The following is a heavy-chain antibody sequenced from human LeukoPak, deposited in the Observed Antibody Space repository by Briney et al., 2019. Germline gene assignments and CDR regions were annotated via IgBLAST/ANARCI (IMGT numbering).Heavy chain of an antibody. CDR1: GYTFTSCG. V-gene: IGHV1-18*01. D-gene: IGHD6-19*01. CDR3: ARGLQENLAWLTAFSAFDI. J-gene: IGHJ3*02. CDR2: ISAYNGNT. Sequence: ASVKVSCKASGYTFTSCGISWVRQAPGQGLEWMGWISAYNGNTNYAQKLQGRVTMTTDISTSTAYMELRSLRSDDTAVYYCARGLQENLAWLTAFSAFDIWGQGTMVTVSS.